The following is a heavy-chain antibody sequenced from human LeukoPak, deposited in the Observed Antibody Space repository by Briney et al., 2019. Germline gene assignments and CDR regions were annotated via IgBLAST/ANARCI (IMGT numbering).Heavy chain of an antibody. J-gene: IGHJ4*02. D-gene: IGHD6-6*01. CDR3: ARRIAARSLYFDY. Sequence: PGGSLRLSCAASGFTFSSYWMSWVRQAPGKGLEWVANIKQDGSEKYYVDSVKGRFTISRDNAKNSLYLQMNSLRAEDTAVYYCARRIAARSLYFDYWGQGTLVTVSS. CDR2: IKQDGSEK. CDR1: GFTFSSYW. V-gene: IGHV3-7*01.